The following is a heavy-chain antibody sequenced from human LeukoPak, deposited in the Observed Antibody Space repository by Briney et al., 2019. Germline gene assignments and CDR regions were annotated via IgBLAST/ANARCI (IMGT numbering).Heavy chain of an antibody. V-gene: IGHV3-23*01. Sequence: GGSLRLSCAASGFTYSSYAMSWVRQAPGKGLEGVSAISGSGCSTDYADPVKGRFTISRDNSKNTLYLQMNSLRAEDTAVYYCAKSGYCSSTSCPPYYWGQGTLVTVSS. J-gene: IGHJ4*02. D-gene: IGHD2-2*03. CDR3: AKSGYCSSTSCPPYY. CDR1: GFTYSSYA. CDR2: ISGSGCST.